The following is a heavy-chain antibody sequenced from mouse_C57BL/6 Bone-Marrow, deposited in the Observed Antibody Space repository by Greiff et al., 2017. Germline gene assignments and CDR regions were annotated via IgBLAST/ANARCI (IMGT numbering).Heavy chain of an antibody. Sequence: QVQLQQPGAELVKPGASVKLSCKASGYTFTRYWMHWVKQRPGQGLEWIGMIHPNSGSNNYNEKHKSKATLTVDKSSSTAYMQLSSLTSEDSAVYDGARAGDYWGQGTTLTVSS. CDR3: ARAGDY. CDR1: GYTFTRYW. V-gene: IGHV1-64*01. J-gene: IGHJ2*01. CDR2: IHPNSGSN.